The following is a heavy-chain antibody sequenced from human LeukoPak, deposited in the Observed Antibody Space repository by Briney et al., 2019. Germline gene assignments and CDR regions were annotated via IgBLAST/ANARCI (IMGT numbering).Heavy chain of an antibody. Sequence: GGSLRLSCTASGFSFSRYWLSWVRQAPGKGLEWVANIKFDGNEKYYVDSVKGRFTISRDNAKNSLYLQMNSLRAEDTAVYYCARDSGTFSLDYWGQGTLVTVSS. CDR1: GFSFSRYW. V-gene: IGHV3-7*01. CDR2: IKFDGNEK. D-gene: IGHD3-10*01. CDR3: ARDSGTFSLDY. J-gene: IGHJ4*02.